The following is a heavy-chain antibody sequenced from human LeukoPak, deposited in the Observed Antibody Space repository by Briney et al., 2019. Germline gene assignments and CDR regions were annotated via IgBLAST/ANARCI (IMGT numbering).Heavy chain of an antibody. J-gene: IGHJ4*02. D-gene: IGHD6-13*01. Sequence: GSLRLSCTASGFTFSNYWMSWIRQPPGKGLEWIGSIYYSGSTYYNPSLRSRVSISVDTSKNQFSLKVTSVTAADTAVYYCVRDRQQLVRGDYFDYWGQGTLVTVSS. CDR2: IYYSGST. CDR3: VRDRQQLVRGDYFDY. CDR1: GFTFSNYW. V-gene: IGHV4-39*07.